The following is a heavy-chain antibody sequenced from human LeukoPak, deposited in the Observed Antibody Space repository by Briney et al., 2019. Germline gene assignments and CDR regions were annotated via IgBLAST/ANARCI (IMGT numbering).Heavy chain of an antibody. J-gene: IGHJ6*02. D-gene: IGHD1-14*01. CDR3: ASVGRIPPYYYAMDV. V-gene: IGHV3-53*01. CDR2: IYSGGST. Sequence: PSETLSLTCAVYGGSFSGYYWSWVRQAPGKGLEWVSVIYSGGSTYYADSVKGRFTISRDNSKNTLFLQMNSLRAEDTALYYCASVGRIPPYYYAMDVWGQGTTVTVSS. CDR1: GGSFSGYY.